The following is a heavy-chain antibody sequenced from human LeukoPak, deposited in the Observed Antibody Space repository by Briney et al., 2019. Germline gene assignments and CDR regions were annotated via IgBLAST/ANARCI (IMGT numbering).Heavy chain of an antibody. CDR2: INYYGTTT. D-gene: IGHD2-15*01. CDR3: AREAAGLDY. Sequence: GGSLRLSCAASGFTFSNYWMHWVRQAPGKGLVWVSRINYYGTTTMYADSVKGRFTISRDNAKNTLYLQMSSLGAEDTAVYYCAREAAGLDYWGQGTLVTVSS. J-gene: IGHJ4*02. V-gene: IGHV3-74*03. CDR1: GFTFSNYW.